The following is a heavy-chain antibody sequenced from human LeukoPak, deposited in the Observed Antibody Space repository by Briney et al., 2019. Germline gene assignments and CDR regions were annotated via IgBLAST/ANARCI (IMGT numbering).Heavy chain of an antibody. V-gene: IGHV3-23*01. D-gene: IGHD3-22*01. J-gene: IGHJ4*02. CDR3: AKDPPRVVV. CDR2: INPSGGST. Sequence: GGSLRLSCAASGFTFSSSAMSWVRQAPGKGLEWVSAINPSGGSTFYADSVKGRFTISRDNSKNTLYLQMSSLRAEDTAVYFCAKDPPRVVVWGQGTLVTVSS. CDR1: GFTFSSSA.